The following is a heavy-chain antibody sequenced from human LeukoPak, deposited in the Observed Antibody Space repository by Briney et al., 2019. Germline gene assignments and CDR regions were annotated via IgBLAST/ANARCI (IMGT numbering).Heavy chain of an antibody. CDR3: ARLYCSGGSCPQDY. CDR1: GFTFSSYE. CDR2: ISSSGNTI. Sequence: GGSLRLSCAASGFTFSSYEMNWVRQAPGKGLEWVSYISSSGNTIYYADSVKGRFTISRDNAKNSLYLQMNSLRDEDTAVYYCARLYCSGGSCPQDYWGRGTLVTVSS. V-gene: IGHV3-48*03. D-gene: IGHD2-15*01. J-gene: IGHJ4*02.